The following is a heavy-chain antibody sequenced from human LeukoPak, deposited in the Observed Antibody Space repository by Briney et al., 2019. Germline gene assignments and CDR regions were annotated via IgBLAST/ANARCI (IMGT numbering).Heavy chain of an antibody. Sequence: KPSETLSLTCAVSGHYISSGYYWGWIRQPPGSGLEWIGSMYHSGTTYYNPSLKSRVTISVDTSNNQFSLKLSSVTAADTAVYYCVKTGERLFYGDYQKYYSDYWGQGTLVPVSS. CDR1: GHYISSGYY. J-gene: IGHJ4*02. CDR3: VKTGERLFYGDYQKYYSDY. CDR2: MYHSGTT. D-gene: IGHD4-17*01. V-gene: IGHV4-38-2*01.